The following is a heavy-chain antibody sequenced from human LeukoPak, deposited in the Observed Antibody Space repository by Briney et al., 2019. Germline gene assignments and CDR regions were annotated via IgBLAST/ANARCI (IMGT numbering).Heavy chain of an antibody. J-gene: IGHJ4*02. CDR2: IKQDGSEK. V-gene: IGHV3-7*03. Sequence: GGSLRLSCAASGFTFSSYWMSWVRQAPGKGLEWVANIKQDGSEKYYVDSVKGRFTISRDNAKNTLYLQMNSLRAEDTAVYYCAKGEGWLVHSVVDYWGQGTLVTVSS. D-gene: IGHD6-19*01. CDR1: GFTFSSYW. CDR3: AKGEGWLVHSVVDY.